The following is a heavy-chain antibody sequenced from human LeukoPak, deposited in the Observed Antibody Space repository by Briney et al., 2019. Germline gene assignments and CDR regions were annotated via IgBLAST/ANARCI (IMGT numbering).Heavy chain of an antibody. CDR1: GFTFSSYG. CDR3: AKQDPTTVTTLGAFDI. D-gene: IGHD4-17*01. V-gene: IGHV3-30*18. Sequence: PGRSLRLPCAASGFTFSSYGMHWVRQAPGKGLEWVAVISYDGSNKYYADSVKGRFTISRDNSKNTLYLQMNSLRAEDTAVYYCAKQDPTTVTTLGAFDIWGQGTMVTVSS. CDR2: ISYDGSNK. J-gene: IGHJ3*02.